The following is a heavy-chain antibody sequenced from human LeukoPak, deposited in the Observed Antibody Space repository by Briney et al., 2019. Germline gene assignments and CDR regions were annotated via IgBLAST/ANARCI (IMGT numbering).Heavy chain of an antibody. D-gene: IGHD4-11*01. J-gene: IGHJ4*02. Sequence: GRSLRLSCAASGFTFSSYAMHWVRQAPGKGLEWVAVISYGGSNKYYADSVKGRFTISRDNSKNTLYLQMNSLRAEDTAVYYCASIDYSTSYWGQGTLVTVSS. CDR1: GFTFSSYA. CDR3: ASIDYSTSY. V-gene: IGHV3-30*04. CDR2: ISYGGSNK.